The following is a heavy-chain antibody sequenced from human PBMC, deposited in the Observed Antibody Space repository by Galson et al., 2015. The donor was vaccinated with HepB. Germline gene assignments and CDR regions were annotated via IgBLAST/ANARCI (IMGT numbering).Heavy chain of an antibody. CDR3: ARDLGSSWYFGYYGMDV. CDR2: IIPIFGTA. CDR1: GGTFSSYA. D-gene: IGHD6-13*01. Sequence: SVKVSCKASGGTFSSYAISWVRQAPGQGLEWMGGIIPIFGTANYAQKFQGRVTITADKSTSTAYMELSSLRSEDTAVYYCARDLGSSWYFGYYGMDVWGQGTTVTVSS. J-gene: IGHJ6*02. V-gene: IGHV1-69*06.